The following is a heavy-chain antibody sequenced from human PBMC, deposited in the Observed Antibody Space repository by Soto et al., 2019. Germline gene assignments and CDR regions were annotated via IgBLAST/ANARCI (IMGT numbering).Heavy chain of an antibody. Sequence: ASVKVSCKASGYTFTGYYMHWLRQAPGQGLEWMGWINPNSGGTNYAQKFQGWVTMTRDTSISTAYMELSRLRSDDTAVYYCAREGAGVYCSGGSCYFDYWGQGTLVTVSS. D-gene: IGHD2-15*01. CDR3: AREGAGVYCSGGSCYFDY. CDR1: GYTFTGYY. V-gene: IGHV1-2*04. CDR2: INPNSGGT. J-gene: IGHJ4*02.